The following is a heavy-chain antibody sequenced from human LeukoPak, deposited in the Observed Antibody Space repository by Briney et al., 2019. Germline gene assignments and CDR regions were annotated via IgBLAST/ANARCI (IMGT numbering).Heavy chain of an antibody. Sequence: KSGGSLRLSCAASGFTFSTYYMNWVRQAPGKGLEWVSSITTSSSYIYYADSVKGRFTISRDNAKNSLYLQMNSLRAEDTAVYYCAREILVSGWRDYYYYYMDVWGKGTTVTVSS. D-gene: IGHD6-19*01. J-gene: IGHJ6*03. CDR3: AREILVSGWRDYYYYYMDV. V-gene: IGHV3-21*01. CDR1: GFTFSTYY. CDR2: ITTSSSYI.